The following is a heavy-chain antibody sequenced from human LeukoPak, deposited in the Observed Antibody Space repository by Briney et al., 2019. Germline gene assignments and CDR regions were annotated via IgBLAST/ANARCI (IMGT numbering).Heavy chain of an antibody. D-gene: IGHD1-26*01. CDR2: VDPEDGET. Sequence: ATVKISCEVSGYTFTDYYMHWVQQAPGKGLEWMGLVDPEDGETIYAEKFQGRVTITADTSTDTAYMELSSLRSEDTAVYYCATDWSDTNTRGLVHYYYYMDVWGKGTTVTVSS. J-gene: IGHJ6*03. V-gene: IGHV1-69-2*01. CDR3: ATDWSDTNTRGLVHYYYYMDV. CDR1: GYTFTDYY.